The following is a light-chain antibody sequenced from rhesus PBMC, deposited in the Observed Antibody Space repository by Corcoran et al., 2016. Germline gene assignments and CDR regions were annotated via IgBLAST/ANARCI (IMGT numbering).Light chain of an antibody. V-gene: IGKV3-40*03. CDR2: RAY. CDR1: ESVGSY. J-gene: IGKJ1*01. CDR3: QQYNDWLRT. Sequence: EIVMTQSPATLSLSPGETATLSCRASESVGSYLAWYQQQPGQAPKLLFHRAYFRAPGLPDRFSGSGSRTEFTLTISSREPEEGGVYHCQQYNDWLRTFGQGTKVEIK.